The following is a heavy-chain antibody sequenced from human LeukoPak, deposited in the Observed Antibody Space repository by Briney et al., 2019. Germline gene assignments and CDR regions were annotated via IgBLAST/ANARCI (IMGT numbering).Heavy chain of an antibody. CDR1: GYTFTSYG. J-gene: IGHJ4*02. D-gene: IGHD5-18*01. CDR3: ARLSYGYDY. CDR2: ISAYDGNT. Sequence: ASVKVSCKTSGYTFTSYGISWVRQAPGQGLEWMGWISAYDGNTNYAQNLQGRVTMTTDTSTSTAYMELSSLRSEDTAVYYCARLSYGYDYWGQGTLVTVSS. V-gene: IGHV1-18*01.